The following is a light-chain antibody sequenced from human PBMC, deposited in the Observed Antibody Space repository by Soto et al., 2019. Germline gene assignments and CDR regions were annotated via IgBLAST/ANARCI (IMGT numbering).Light chain of an antibody. J-gene: IGLJ2*01. CDR1: SSDVGGYNY. CDR3: CSYAGSSLI. V-gene: IGLV2-8*01. Sequence: QSVLTQPPSASGSPGQSVTISCTGTSSDVGGYNYVSWYQQHPGKAPKLMMFEVSQRPSGVPDRFSGSKSGNTASLTVSGLQADDEADYYCCSYAGSSLIFGGGTKLTVL. CDR2: EVS.